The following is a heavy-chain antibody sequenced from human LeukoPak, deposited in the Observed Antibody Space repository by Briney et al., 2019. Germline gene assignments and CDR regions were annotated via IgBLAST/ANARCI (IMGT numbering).Heavy chain of an antibody. Sequence: HGESLKISCKGSGYSFTSYWIGWVRQMPGKGLEWMGIIYPGDSDTRYSPSFQGQVTISADKSISTAYLQWSSLKASDTAMYYCARHSNYGDYYYYYYMDVWGKGTTVTVSS. CDR3: ARHSNYGDYYYYYYMDV. J-gene: IGHJ6*03. D-gene: IGHD4-17*01. CDR1: GYSFTSYW. V-gene: IGHV5-51*01. CDR2: IYPGDSDT.